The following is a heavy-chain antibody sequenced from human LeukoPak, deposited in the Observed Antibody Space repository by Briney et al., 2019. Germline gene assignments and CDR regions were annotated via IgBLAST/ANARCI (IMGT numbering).Heavy chain of an antibody. CDR3: ARDVWRRAFYYAMDV. D-gene: IGHD2-21*01. J-gene: IGHJ6*02. Sequence: PGGSLRLSCAASGFTFRSYAMSWVRQAPGRGLEWVSAISGSGGSTYYADSVKGRFSISRDNAKNTLYLEMNSLRTDDTALYFCARDVWRRAFYYAMDVWGLGTTVAVSS. CDR2: ISGSGGST. V-gene: IGHV3-23*01. CDR1: GFTFRSYA.